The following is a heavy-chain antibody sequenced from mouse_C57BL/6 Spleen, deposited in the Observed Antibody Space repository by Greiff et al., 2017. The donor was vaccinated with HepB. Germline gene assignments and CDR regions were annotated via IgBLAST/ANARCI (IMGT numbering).Heavy chain of an antibody. V-gene: IGHV1-19*01. CDR2: INPYNGGT. Sequence: EVQLQQSGPVLVKPGASVKMSCKASGYTFTDYYMNWVKQSHGKSLEWIGVINPYNGGTSYNQKFKGKATLTVDKSSSTAYMELNSLTSEDSAVYYCARRFITTVGGAMDYWGQGTSVTVSS. D-gene: IGHD1-1*01. J-gene: IGHJ4*01. CDR3: ARRFITTVGGAMDY. CDR1: GYTFTDYY.